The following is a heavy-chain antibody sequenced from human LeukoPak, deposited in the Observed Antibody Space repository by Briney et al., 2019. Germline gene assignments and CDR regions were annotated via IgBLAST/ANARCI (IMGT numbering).Heavy chain of an antibody. Sequence: GGSLRLSCAASGFTFSSYSMNWVRQAPGKGLEWVSSISSSSSYIYYADSVKGRFTISRDNAKNSLYLQMNSLSAEDTAVYYCARGTIVGATYWFDPWGQGTLVTVSS. D-gene: IGHD1-26*01. V-gene: IGHV3-21*01. CDR3: ARGTIVGATYWFDP. CDR1: GFTFSSYS. CDR2: ISSSSSYI. J-gene: IGHJ5*02.